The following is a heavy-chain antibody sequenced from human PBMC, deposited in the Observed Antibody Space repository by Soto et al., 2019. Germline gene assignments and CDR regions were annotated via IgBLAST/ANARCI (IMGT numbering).Heavy chain of an antibody. V-gene: IGHV4-31*03. CDR1: GGSIRSGGYY. CDR3: ARGRSSTSPYPIGY. CDR2: IYYSGST. J-gene: IGHJ4*02. Sequence: QVQLQESGPGLVKPSQTLSLTCTVSGGSIRSGGYYWSWIRQHPGKGLEWIGYIYYSGSTYYNPSLKSRVTISVDTSKNQFSLKLSSVTAADTAMYYCARGRSSTSPYPIGYWGQGTLVTVSS. D-gene: IGHD2-2*01.